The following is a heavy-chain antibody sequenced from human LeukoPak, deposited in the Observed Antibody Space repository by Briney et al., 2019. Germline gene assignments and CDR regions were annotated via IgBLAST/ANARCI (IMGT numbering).Heavy chain of an antibody. CDR1: GGSISSSTYY. D-gene: IGHD6-13*01. CDR2: IYTRGTT. Sequence: SETLSLTCTVSGGSISSSTYYWSWIRQPAGKGLEWIGRIYTRGTTDYNPSLKSRVTMSVDTSKSQFSLKMSSVTAADTAVYYCAKEGGSWPSYYYYMDVWGKGTTVTVSS. J-gene: IGHJ6*03. CDR3: AKEGGSWPSYYYYMDV. V-gene: IGHV4-61*02.